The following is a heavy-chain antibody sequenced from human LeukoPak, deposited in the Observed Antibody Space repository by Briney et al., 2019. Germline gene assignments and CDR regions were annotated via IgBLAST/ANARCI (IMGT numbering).Heavy chain of an antibody. Sequence: SGGSLRLSCGASGFTFSDYYMDWVRQAPGKGLEWIGEINHSGSIDYNPSLKSRVTISLGTSKDQFSLKLTSVTAADTAVYYCVARVPGTPFDYWGQGSLVTVSS. CDR3: VARVPGTPFDY. J-gene: IGHJ4*02. CDR1: GFTFSDYY. V-gene: IGHV4-34*08. CDR2: INHSGSI. D-gene: IGHD1-1*01.